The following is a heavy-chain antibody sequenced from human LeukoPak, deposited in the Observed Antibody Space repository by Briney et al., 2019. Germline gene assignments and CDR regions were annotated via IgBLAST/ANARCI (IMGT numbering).Heavy chain of an antibody. CDR3: ARSYSGYDIVYYGRFRGPHLFDY. CDR2: INHSGST. Sequence: SETLSPTCAVYGGSFSGYYWSWIRQPPGKGLEWIGEINHSGSTNYNPSLKSRVTISVDTSKNQFSLKLSSVTAADTAVYYCARSYSGYDIVYYGRFRGPHLFDYWGQGTLVTVSS. D-gene: IGHD5-12*01. J-gene: IGHJ4*02. CDR1: GGSFSGYY. V-gene: IGHV4-34*01.